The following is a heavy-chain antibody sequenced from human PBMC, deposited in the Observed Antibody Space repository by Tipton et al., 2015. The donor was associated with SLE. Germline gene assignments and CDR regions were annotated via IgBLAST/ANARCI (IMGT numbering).Heavy chain of an antibody. J-gene: IGHJ4*02. Sequence: LRLSCSVSGDSLSSNNYYWGWIRQSPAQGLEWIGTIHYAGGTYYNPSLRSRLTISVDTSEDHFSLNLNSVTAADTAVYFCARSSSVRTLLWPTFAYWGQGTLVTVSS. CDR1: GDSLSSNNYY. D-gene: IGHD2/OR15-2a*01. CDR2: IHYAGGT. CDR3: ARSSSVRTLLWPTFAY. V-gene: IGHV4-39*07.